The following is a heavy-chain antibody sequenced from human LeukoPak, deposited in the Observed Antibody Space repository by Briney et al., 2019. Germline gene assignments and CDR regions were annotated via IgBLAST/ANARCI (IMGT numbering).Heavy chain of an antibody. CDR1: GGSISSYY. CDR3: ARGSKAYDY. CDR2: INHSGST. J-gene: IGHJ4*02. D-gene: IGHD2-21*01. V-gene: IGHV4-34*01. Sequence: SETLSLTCTVSGGSISSYYWSWIRQPPGKGLEWIGEINHSGSTNYNPSLKSRVTISVDTSKNQFSLKLSSVTAADTAVYYCARGSKAYDYWGQGTLVTVSS.